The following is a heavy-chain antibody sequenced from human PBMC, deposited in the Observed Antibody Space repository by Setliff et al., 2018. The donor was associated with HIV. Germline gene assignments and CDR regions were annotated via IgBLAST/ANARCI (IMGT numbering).Heavy chain of an antibody. CDR3: ARDRGAVAGHNWFDP. CDR1: GFTFSSYA. J-gene: IGHJ5*02. Sequence: GSLRLSCAASGFTFSSYAMHWVRQAPGKGLEWVAVISYDGSNKYYADSVKGRFTTSRDNSKNTLYLQMNSLRAEDTAVYYCARDRGAVAGHNWFDPWGQGTLVTVS. D-gene: IGHD6-19*01. V-gene: IGHV3-30*04. CDR2: ISYDGSNK.